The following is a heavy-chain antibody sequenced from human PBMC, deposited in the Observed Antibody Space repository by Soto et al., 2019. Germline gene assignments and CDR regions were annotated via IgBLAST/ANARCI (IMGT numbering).Heavy chain of an antibody. CDR3: ARDKITGLFDY. J-gene: IGHJ4*02. Sequence: QVQLQQWGAGLLKPSEPLSLTCAVYGGSFSGYYCTWIRQPPGTGLEWIGEINHSGSTNYNPSLTSRVTISVDTSKNQFSLKLTSVTAADTAVYYCARDKITGLFDYWGQGTLVTVSS. CDR1: GGSFSGYY. CDR2: INHSGST. V-gene: IGHV4-34*01. D-gene: IGHD2-8*02.